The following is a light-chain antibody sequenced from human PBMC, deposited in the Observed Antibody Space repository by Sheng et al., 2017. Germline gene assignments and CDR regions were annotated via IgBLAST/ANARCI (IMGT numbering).Light chain of an antibody. Sequence: QSALTQPPSASGSPGQSVTISCTGTSSDIGGYNYVSWYQQHPGKAPKVMIYEVSERPSGVPDRFSGSKSGNTASLTVSGLQAEDEADYYCSSYAGSNNYVIFGGGTKLTVL. CDR1: SSDIGGYNY. CDR3: SSYAGSNNYVI. CDR2: EVS. V-gene: IGLV2-8*01. J-gene: IGLJ2*01.